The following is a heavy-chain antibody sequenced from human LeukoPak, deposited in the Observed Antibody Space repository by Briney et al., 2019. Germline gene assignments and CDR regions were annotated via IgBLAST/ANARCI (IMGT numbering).Heavy chain of an antibody. D-gene: IGHD6-13*01. CDR2: IYTSGST. Sequence: SETLSLTCTVSGGSISSGSYYWSWIRQPAGKGLEWIGRIYTSGSTNYNPSLKSRVTISVDTSKNQFSLKLSSVTAADTAVYYCAREKSSSWYTDAFDIWGQGTMVTVSS. CDR1: GGSISSGSYY. CDR3: AREKSSSWYTDAFDI. J-gene: IGHJ3*02. V-gene: IGHV4-61*02.